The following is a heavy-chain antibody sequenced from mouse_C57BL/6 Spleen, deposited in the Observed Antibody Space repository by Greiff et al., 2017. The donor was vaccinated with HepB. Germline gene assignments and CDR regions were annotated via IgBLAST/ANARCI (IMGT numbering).Heavy chain of an antibody. Sequence: EVKLVESGEGLVKPGGSLKLSCAASGFTFSSYAMSWVRQTPEKRLEWVAYISSGGDYIYYADTVKGRFTISRDNARNTLYLQMSSLKSEDTAMYYCTRDSNWGYFDYWGQGTTLTVSS. D-gene: IGHD2-5*01. CDR3: TRDSNWGYFDY. CDR1: GFTFSSYA. J-gene: IGHJ2*01. V-gene: IGHV5-9-1*02. CDR2: ISSGGDYI.